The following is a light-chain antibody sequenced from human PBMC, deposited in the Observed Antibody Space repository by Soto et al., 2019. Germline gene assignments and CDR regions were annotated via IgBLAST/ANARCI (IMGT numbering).Light chain of an antibody. CDR3: CSHAGDNTYV. J-gene: IGLJ1*01. CDR1: TSDIGDYKY. CDR2: EVS. V-gene: IGLV2-8*01. Sequence: QSALTQPASVSGSPGQSVTISCTATTSDIGDYKYVSWYQQHPGKAPKLVIYEVSNRPSEVPDRFSGSKSGNTASLTVSGLQAEDEADYFCCSHAGDNTYVFGTGTKVTVL.